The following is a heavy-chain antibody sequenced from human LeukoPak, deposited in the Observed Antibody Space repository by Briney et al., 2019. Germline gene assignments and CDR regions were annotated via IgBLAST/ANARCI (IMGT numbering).Heavy chain of an antibody. D-gene: IGHD3-22*01. CDR2: MYYSGST. J-gene: IGHJ5*02. V-gene: IGHV4-30-4*01. Sequence: PSETLSLTCTVSGGSISSGDYYWSWIRQPPGKGLEWIAYMYYSGSTYYNPSPKSRVTMSADTSKNQFSLKLSSVTAADTAVYYSARSYYYDSRIDPWGQGTLVTVSS. CDR1: GGSISSGDYY. CDR3: ARSYYYDSRIDP.